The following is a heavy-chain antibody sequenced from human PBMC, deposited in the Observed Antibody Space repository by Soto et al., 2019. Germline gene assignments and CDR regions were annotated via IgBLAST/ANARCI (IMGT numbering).Heavy chain of an antibody. Sequence: SSVKVSCKASGYPFPVYYMHWVRQAPGQGLEWMGWINPNSAGKHYAQKFPGRVPMTGDKAISTAYIELSRLRSDDTAVYYCARDYLASRTDYDMDVGGQGTAVTVSS. CDR1: GYPFPVYY. D-gene: IGHD5-12*01. CDR3: ARDYLASRTDYDMDV. V-gene: IGHV1-2*02. J-gene: IGHJ6*02. CDR2: INPNSAGK.